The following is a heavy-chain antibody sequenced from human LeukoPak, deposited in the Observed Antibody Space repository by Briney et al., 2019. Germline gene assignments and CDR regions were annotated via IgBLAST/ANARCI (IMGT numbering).Heavy chain of an antibody. CDR3: ARSGRPYDFWSGRYYMDV. D-gene: IGHD3-3*01. Sequence: GASVKVSCKASGYTFTSYGISWVRQAPGQGLEWMGWISAYNGNTNYAQKLQGRVTMTTDTSTSTAYMELRSLRSDDTAVYYCARSGRPYDFWSGRYYMDVWGKGTTVTVSS. J-gene: IGHJ6*03. CDR1: GYTFTSYG. V-gene: IGHV1-18*01. CDR2: ISAYNGNT.